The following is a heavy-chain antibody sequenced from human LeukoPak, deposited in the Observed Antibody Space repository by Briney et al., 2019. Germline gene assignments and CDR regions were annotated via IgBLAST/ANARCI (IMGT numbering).Heavy chain of an antibody. CDR2: ISRGGSYI. CDR1: GFTFSSYN. V-gene: IGHV3-21*01. J-gene: IGHJ4*02. Sequence: GGSLRLSCAASGFTFSSYNMNWVRQAPGKGLDWVSFISRGGSYIYSADSVRGRFTISRDNAKNSLYLQMNSLRAEDTAVYYCARNGPVAGHYFDYWGQGTLVTVSS. D-gene: IGHD2-15*01. CDR3: ARNGPVAGHYFDY.